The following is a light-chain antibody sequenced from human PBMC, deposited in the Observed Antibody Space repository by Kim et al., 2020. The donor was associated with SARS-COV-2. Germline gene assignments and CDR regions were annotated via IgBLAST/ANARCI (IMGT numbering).Light chain of an antibody. V-gene: IGLV8-61*01. CDR1: SGSVSTDYY. CDR2: NTN. J-gene: IGLJ3*02. Sequence: QTVVTQEPSFSVSPGGTVTLTCGLISGSVSTDYYPSWYQRTPGQAPRTLIYNTNTRSSGVPDRFSGSILGNKAALTITGAQADDESDYYCVLYMGNSWMFGGGTQLTVL. CDR3: VLYMGNSWM.